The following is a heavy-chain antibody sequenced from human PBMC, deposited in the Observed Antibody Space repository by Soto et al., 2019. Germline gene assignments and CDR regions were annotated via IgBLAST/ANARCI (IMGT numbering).Heavy chain of an antibody. CDR1: GYTFTNYF. CDR2: NNSNGGYT. J-gene: IGHJ4*02. Sequence: QVQLVQSGAEVKKPGASVKVSCKASGYTFTNYFIHWMRQAPGQGLEWMGSNNSNGGYTRYVQRFQGRVTMTRDTSTSTLYMEISTLTSDDTATYFCARAAYSGPDFWGQGTLVSVSS. D-gene: IGHD5-12*01. CDR3: ARAAYSGPDF. V-gene: IGHV1-46*01.